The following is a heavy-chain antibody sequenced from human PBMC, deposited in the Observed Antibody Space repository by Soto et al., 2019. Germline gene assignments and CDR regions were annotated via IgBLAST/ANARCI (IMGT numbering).Heavy chain of an antibody. V-gene: IGHV3-23*01. D-gene: IGHD6-19*01. CDR2: ISGSGGTT. CDR1: GLTFSSYA. CDR3: AKGTVRSGWPS. Sequence: EVQLLESGGGLVQPGGSLRLSCAASGLTFSSYAMSWVRQAPGKGLEWVSAISGSGGTTYYADSVKGRFTISRDNSKNTLYLQMNSLRAEDTAVYYCAKGTVRSGWPSWGQGTLVTVSS. J-gene: IGHJ5*02.